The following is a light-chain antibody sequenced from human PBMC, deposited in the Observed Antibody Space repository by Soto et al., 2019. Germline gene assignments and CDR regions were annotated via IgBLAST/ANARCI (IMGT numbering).Light chain of an antibody. CDR1: SSEIRSYNL. V-gene: IGLV2-23*01. CDR3: CSYAGSSTFV. CDR2: EGS. J-gene: IGLJ1*01. Sequence: QSMLTQTASVSGSPGQSITISCTGTSSEIRSYNLASWNQLHPGKAPKLMIFEGSNRPSWVSNRFSGSKSGNTAFLTIFLLQAEDEADYYCCSYAGSSTFVFGTGT.